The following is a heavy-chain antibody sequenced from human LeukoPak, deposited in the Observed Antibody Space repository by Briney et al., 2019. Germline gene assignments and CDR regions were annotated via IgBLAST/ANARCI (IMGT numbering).Heavy chain of an antibody. D-gene: IGHD2-2*01. Sequence: SETLSLTCEVSGYSISSGYYWGWIRPPPGEGLEWIGSMYHSGSTYYNPSLQSRVTLSADTSNNQFSLRLTSVTAADTAVYYCVRLAQCVGSSCFAVHFWGQGTLVHVS. CDR3: VRLAQCVGSSCFAVHF. V-gene: IGHV4-38-2*01. J-gene: IGHJ4*02. CDR2: MYHSGST. CDR1: GYSISSGYY.